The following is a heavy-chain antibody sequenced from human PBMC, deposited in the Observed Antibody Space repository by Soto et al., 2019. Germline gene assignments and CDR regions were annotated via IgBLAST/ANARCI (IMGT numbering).Heavy chain of an antibody. Sequence: GGSLRLSCAASGFTFSSYAMSWVRQAPGKGLEWVSAISGSGGSTYYAHSVKGRFTISRDNSKKTLYLQMNSLRAEDTAVYYCAKAFGFGGSYGYFQHWGQGTLVTVSS. CDR3: AKAFGFGGSYGYFQH. CDR2: ISGSGGST. D-gene: IGHD1-26*01. J-gene: IGHJ1*01. CDR1: GFTFSSYA. V-gene: IGHV3-23*01.